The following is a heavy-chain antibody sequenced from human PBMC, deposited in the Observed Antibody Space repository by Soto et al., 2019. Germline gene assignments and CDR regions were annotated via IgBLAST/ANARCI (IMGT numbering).Heavy chain of an antibody. CDR1: GFTFSSYA. Sequence: GGSLRLSCAASGFTFSSYAMSWVRQAPGKGLEWVSAISGSGGSTYYADSVKGRFTISRDNSKNTLYLQMNSLRAEDTAVYYCASRITIFGGAPPPVYYYGMDVWGQGTTVTVAS. CDR3: ASRITIFGGAPPPVYYYGMDV. D-gene: IGHD3-3*01. V-gene: IGHV3-23*01. J-gene: IGHJ6*02. CDR2: ISGSGGST.